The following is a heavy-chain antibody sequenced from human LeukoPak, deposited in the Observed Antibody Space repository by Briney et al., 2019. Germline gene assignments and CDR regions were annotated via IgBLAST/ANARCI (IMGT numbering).Heavy chain of an antibody. V-gene: IGHV3-23*01. D-gene: IGHD4-17*01. Sequence: GGSLRLSCAASGFTFSSYAMSWVRQAPGKGLEWVSAISGSGGSTYYADPVKGRFTTSRDNSKNTLYLQMNSLRAEDTAVYYCAKAPTPGDYTDYWGQGTLVTVSS. J-gene: IGHJ4*02. CDR3: AKAPTPGDYTDY. CDR2: ISGSGGST. CDR1: GFTFSSYA.